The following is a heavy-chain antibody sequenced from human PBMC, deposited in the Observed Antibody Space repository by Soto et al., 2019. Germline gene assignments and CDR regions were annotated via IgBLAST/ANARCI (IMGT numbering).Heavy chain of an antibody. CDR3: ARDEKATDV. CDR1: GDSVSSNSAG. V-gene: IGHV6-1*01. J-gene: IGHJ6*02. Sequence: QTLSLTCAISGDSVSSNSAGWNWIRQSPSRGLEWLGRTYYRSKWYNDYAVSLKSRISINPDTSKNQFSLQLNSVTPEDTAVYYCARDEKATDVWCPATTVTGSS. CDR2: TYYRSKWYN. D-gene: IGHD1-26*01.